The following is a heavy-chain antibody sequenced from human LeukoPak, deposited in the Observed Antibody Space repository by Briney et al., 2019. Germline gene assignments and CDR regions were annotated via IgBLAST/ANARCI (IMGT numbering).Heavy chain of an antibody. CDR3: AGDTYYYGSGSFNWFDP. V-gene: IGHV4-34*01. J-gene: IGHJ5*02. CDR2: INHSGST. D-gene: IGHD3-10*01. Sequence: PSETLSLTCAVYGGSFSGYYWSWIRQPPGKGLEWIGEINHSGSTYYNPSLKSRVTISVDTSKNQFSLKLSSVTAADTAVYYCAGDTYYYGSGSFNWFDPWGQGTLVTVSS. CDR1: GGSFSGYY.